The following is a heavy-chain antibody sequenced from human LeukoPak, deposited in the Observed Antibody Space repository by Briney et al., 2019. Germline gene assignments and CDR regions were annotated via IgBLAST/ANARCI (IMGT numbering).Heavy chain of an antibody. CDR3: ARDHWLFSSKTWYYYGMDV. CDR1: GGSISSYY. CDR2: IYYSGST. V-gene: IGHV4-59*01. Sequence: PSETLSLTCTVSGGSISSYYWSWIRQPPGKGLEWIGYIYYSGSTNYNPSLKSRVTIFVDTSKNLFSLILTSVSASDTAIYYCARDHWLFSSKTWYYYGMDVWGQGTTVTVSS. D-gene: IGHD3-9*01. J-gene: IGHJ6*02.